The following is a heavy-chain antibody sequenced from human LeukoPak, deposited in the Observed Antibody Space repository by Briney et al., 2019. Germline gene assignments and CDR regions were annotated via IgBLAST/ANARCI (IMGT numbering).Heavy chain of an antibody. J-gene: IGHJ4*02. CDR3: ARRSTVRVGGLKGFDY. D-gene: IGHD4-17*01. CDR2: INHSGST. CDR1: GYSISSGYS. Sequence: SETLSLTCTVSGYSISSGYSWGWIRQPPGRGLEWIGEINHSGSTNYNPSLKSRVTISVDTSKNQFSLKLSSVTAADTAVYYCARRSTVRVGGLKGFDYWGQGTLVTVSS. V-gene: IGHV4-38-2*02.